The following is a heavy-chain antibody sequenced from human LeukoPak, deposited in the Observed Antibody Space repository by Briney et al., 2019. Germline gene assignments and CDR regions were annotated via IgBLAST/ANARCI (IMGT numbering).Heavy chain of an antibody. J-gene: IGHJ4*02. Sequence: GGSLRLSCAASGFTFSTCAMSWVRQAPGKGLEWVSSISCTSSSIYYADSVKGRFTISRDNAKNSLYLQMNSLRAEDTAVYYCARDPEAAAATGNYWGQGTLVTVSS. CDR1: GFTFSTCA. CDR2: ISCTSSSI. CDR3: ARDPEAAAATGNY. V-gene: IGHV3-21*01. D-gene: IGHD6-13*01.